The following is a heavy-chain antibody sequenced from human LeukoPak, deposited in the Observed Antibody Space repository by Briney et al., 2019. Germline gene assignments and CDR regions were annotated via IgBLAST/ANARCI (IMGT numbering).Heavy chain of an antibody. Sequence: GASVKVSCKVSGYTLTELPMHWVRQAPGKGLEWMGGFDPEDGETIYAQKFQGRVTMTEDTSTDTAYMELSSLRSEDTAVYYCATRHDSSGYYRYFQHWGQGTLVTVSS. J-gene: IGHJ1*01. CDR1: GYTLTELP. V-gene: IGHV1-24*01. D-gene: IGHD3-22*01. CDR2: FDPEDGET. CDR3: ATRHDSSGYYRYFQH.